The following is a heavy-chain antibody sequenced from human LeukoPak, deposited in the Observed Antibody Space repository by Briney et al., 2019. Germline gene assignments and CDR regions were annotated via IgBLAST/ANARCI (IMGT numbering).Heavy chain of an antibody. CDR2: INPSGGRT. CDR3: ARGRLRYLDWTRAYSDY. V-gene: IGHV1-46*01. Sequence: ASVKVSCKASGYTFANYYMHWVRQAPGQGLEWMGMINPSGGRTTYAQKFQGRVTMTRDTSTSTLYMELSSLRSEDTAVYYCARGRLRYLDWTRAYSDYWGQGTLVTVSS. J-gene: IGHJ4*02. D-gene: IGHD3-9*01. CDR1: GYTFANYY.